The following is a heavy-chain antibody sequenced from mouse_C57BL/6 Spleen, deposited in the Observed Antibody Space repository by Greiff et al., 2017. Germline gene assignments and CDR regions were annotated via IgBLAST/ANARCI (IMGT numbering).Heavy chain of an antibody. CDR2: IDPSDSYT. J-gene: IGHJ3*01. Sequence: QVQLQQPGAELVRPGTSVKLSCKASGYTFTSYWMHWVKQRPGQGLEWIGVIDPSDSYTNYNQKFKGKATLTVDTSSSTAYMQLSSLTSEDSAVYYCARDWDGAWFAYWGLGTLVTVSA. CDR3: ARDWDGAWFAY. D-gene: IGHD4-1*01. CDR1: GYTFTSYW. V-gene: IGHV1-59*01.